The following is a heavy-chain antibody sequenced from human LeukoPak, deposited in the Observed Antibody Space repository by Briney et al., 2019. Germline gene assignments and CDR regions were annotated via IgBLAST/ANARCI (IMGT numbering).Heavy chain of an antibody. D-gene: IGHD2-15*01. CDR3: VRHAATRHNYGMDV. Sequence: SETLSLTCTVSGGSISTFSWNWIRQPPGKGLEWIGHIYHSGSTNYNPSFKSRVTISVDTSKNHFSLELSSVTAADTAVYYCVRHAATRHNYGMDVWGRGTTVTVSS. J-gene: IGHJ6*02. V-gene: IGHV4-59*08. CDR1: GGSISTFS. CDR2: IYHSGST.